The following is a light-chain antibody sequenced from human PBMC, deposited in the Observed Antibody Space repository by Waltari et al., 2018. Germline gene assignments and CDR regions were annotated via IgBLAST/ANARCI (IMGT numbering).Light chain of an antibody. J-gene: IGLJ2*01. CDR3: SSYAGTPVV. CDR2: EVT. Sequence: QSALTQPPSASGSPGQSVTISCTGTSSDVGGYNYVSWYQQHPGKAPKLMIYEVTKRPSGVPERFSGSKSGNTASLTVSGLQAEDEADYYCSSYAGTPVVFGGGTKMTVL. V-gene: IGLV2-8*01. CDR1: SSDVGGYNY.